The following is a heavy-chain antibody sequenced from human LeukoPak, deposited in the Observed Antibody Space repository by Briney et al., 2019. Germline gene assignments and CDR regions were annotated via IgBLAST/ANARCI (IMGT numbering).Heavy chain of an antibody. CDR1: GFTFSNYW. Sequence: GGSLRLSCAASGFTFSNYWMSWVRQAPGKGLEWVSGINWNGGSTGYADSVKGRFTISRDNAKNSLYLQMNSLRAEDTALYYCAREGLETQFDYWGQGTLVTVSS. D-gene: IGHD3-3*01. V-gene: IGHV3-20*04. CDR2: INWNGGST. J-gene: IGHJ4*02. CDR3: AREGLETQFDY.